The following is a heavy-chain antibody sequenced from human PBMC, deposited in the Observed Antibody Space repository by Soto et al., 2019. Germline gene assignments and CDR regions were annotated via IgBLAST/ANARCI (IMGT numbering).Heavy chain of an antibody. D-gene: IGHD6-13*01. Sequence: PGGSLRLSCAASGFTFSSYAMSWVRQAPGKGLEWVSAISGSGGSTYYAYSVKGRFTVSRDNSKNTLYLQMNSLRAEDTAVYYCAQAPPALYSSSWSHFDYWGQGTLVTVSS. CDR1: GFTFSSYA. CDR3: AQAPPALYSSSWSHFDY. CDR2: ISGSGGST. J-gene: IGHJ4*02. V-gene: IGHV3-23*01.